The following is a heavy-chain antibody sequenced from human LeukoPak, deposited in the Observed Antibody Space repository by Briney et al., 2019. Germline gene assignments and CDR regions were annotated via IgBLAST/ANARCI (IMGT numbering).Heavy chain of an antibody. V-gene: IGHV1-2*02. D-gene: IGHD3-10*01. CDR1: GGTFSSYA. CDR2: INPNSGGT. J-gene: IGHJ4*02. Sequence: VASVKVSCKASGGTFSSYAISWVRQAPGQGLEWMGWINPNSGGTNYAQKFQGRVTMTRDTSISTAYMELSRLRSDDTAVYYCVLWFGDQADYWGQGTLVTVSS. CDR3: VLWFGDQADY.